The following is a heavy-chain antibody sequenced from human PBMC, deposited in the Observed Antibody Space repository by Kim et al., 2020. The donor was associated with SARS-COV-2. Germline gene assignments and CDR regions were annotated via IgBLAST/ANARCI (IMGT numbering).Heavy chain of an antibody. Sequence: GGSLRLSCGASGFTFSSYAMNWVRQAPGKGLEWISYISSSSSTIYYADSVEGRFTISRDNAKNSLFLQMNSLRDEDTAVYFCARDSDFFSLPDWGDYFDYWGQGILVTVSS. CDR2: ISSSSSTI. CDR1: GFTFSSYA. V-gene: IGHV3-48*02. J-gene: IGHJ4*02. D-gene: IGHD3-16*01. CDR3: ARDSDFFSLPDWGDYFDY.